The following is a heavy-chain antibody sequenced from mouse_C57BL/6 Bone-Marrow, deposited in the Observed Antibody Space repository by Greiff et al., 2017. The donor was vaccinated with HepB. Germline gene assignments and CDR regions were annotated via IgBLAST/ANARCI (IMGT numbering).Heavy chain of an antibody. V-gene: IGHV1-72*01. CDR3: ARKGDYDPFAY. J-gene: IGHJ3*01. CDR1: GYTFTSYW. D-gene: IGHD2-4*01. Sequence: VQLQQSGAELVKPGASVKLSCKASGYTFTSYWMHWVKQRPGRGLEWIGRFDPNSGGTKYNEKFKSKATLTVDKPSSTAYMQLSSLTSEDSAVYYCARKGDYDPFAYWGQGTLVTVSA. CDR2: FDPNSGGT.